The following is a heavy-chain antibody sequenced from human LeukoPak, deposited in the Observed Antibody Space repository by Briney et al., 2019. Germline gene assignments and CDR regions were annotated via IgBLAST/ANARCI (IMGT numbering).Heavy chain of an antibody. CDR3: ARDPSYGGYAYYYYYGMDV. D-gene: IGHD5-12*01. V-gene: IGHV1-18*01. CDR2: ISAYNGNT. J-gene: IGHJ6*02. Sequence: GASVTVSCKASGYTFTSYGISWVRQAPGQGLEWMGWISAYNGNTNYAQKLQGRVTMTTDTSTSTAYMELRSLRSDDTAVYYCARDPSYGGYAYYYYYGMDVWGQGTTVTVSS. CDR1: GYTFTSYG.